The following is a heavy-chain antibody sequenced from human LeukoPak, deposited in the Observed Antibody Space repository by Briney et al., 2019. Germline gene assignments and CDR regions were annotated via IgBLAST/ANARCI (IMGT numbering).Heavy chain of an antibody. CDR1: GFTFDDYA. CDR2: ISWNSGSI. CDR3: AKGRDKYQLLSKNWFDP. Sequence: GGSLRLSCAASGFTFDDYAMHWVRQAPGKGLEWVSGISWNSGSIGYADSVKGRFTISRDNAKNSLYLQMNSLRAEVTASYYCAKGRDKYQLLSKNWFDPWGQGTLVTVSS. D-gene: IGHD2-2*01. V-gene: IGHV3-9*01. J-gene: IGHJ5*02.